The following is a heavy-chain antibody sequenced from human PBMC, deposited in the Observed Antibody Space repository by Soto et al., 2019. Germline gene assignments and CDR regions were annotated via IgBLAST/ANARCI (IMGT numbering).Heavy chain of an antibody. D-gene: IGHD2-21*01. J-gene: IGHJ6*02. CDR2: IYWNDDR. CDR1: GFSLTTGEVG. V-gene: IGHV2-5*01. CDR3: IYRRASWDYHGLDV. Sequence: QFTLKESGPTLVKPTQTLTLTCTFSGFSLTTGEVGVGWIRQPPGRSLEWLAVIYWNDDRRRSPSLENRLTITKDTSKNQVVLTMTNMDPVDTATYYCIYRRASWDYHGLDVWGQGTPVTVSS.